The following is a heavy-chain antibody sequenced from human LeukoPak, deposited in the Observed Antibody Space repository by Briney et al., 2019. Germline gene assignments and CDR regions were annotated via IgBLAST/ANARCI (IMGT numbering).Heavy chain of an antibody. CDR2: IKSKTDGGTT. D-gene: IGHD3-3*01. CDR3: TTLHSSGYTPLTSDY. Sequence: GGSLRLSCAASGFTFSNAWMSWVRQAPGKGLEWVGRIKSKTDGGTTDYAAPVKGRFTISRDDSKNTLYLQMNSLKTEDTAVYYCTTLHSSGYTPLTSDYWGQGTLVTVSS. CDR1: GFTFSNAW. V-gene: IGHV3-15*01. J-gene: IGHJ4*02.